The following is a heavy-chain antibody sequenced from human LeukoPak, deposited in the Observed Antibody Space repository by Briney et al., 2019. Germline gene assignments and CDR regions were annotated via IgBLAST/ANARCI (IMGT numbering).Heavy chain of an antibody. D-gene: IGHD6-13*01. V-gene: IGHV4-59*01. CDR1: GGSISSYY. CDR3: ARSLITADGIYDY. J-gene: IGHJ4*02. CDR2: IYYSGST. Sequence: SETLSLTCTVSGGSISSYYWSWIRQPPGKGLEWIGYIYYSGSTNYNPSLKSRVTISVDTSKNQFSLKLSSVTAADTAVYYCARSLITADGIYDYWGQGTLVTVSS.